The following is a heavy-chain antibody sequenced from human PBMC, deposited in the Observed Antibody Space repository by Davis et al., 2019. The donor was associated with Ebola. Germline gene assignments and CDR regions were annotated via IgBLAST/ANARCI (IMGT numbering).Heavy chain of an antibody. J-gene: IGHJ4*02. CDR1: GYTFTSYA. CDR2: INTNTGNP. D-gene: IGHD6-19*01. CDR3: ARVGYSSGWYSSDY. V-gene: IGHV7-4-1*02. Sequence: ASVKVSCKASGYTFTSYAMNWVRQAPGQGLEWMGWINTNTGNPTYAQGFTGRFVFSLDTSVSTAYLQISSLKAEDTAVYYCARVGYSSGWYSSDYWGQGTLVTVSS.